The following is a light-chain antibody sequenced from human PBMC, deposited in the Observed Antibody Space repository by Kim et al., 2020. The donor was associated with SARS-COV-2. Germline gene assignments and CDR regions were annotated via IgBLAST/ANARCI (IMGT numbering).Light chain of an antibody. J-gene: IGKJ5*01. CDR1: KGISNW. CDR2: AAS. Sequence: VGRDVPILCRARKGISNWLSWYQKNPGKAPKLLFYAASSFQGGLPTRCGGGGSGEDFTLTISSLQPEDFATYYCQQANSFPTFGQGTRLEIK. CDR3: QQANSFPT. V-gene: IGKV1D-12*01.